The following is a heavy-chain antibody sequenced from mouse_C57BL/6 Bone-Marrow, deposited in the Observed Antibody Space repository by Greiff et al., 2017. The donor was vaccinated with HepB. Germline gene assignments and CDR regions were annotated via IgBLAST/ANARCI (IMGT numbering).Heavy chain of an antibody. V-gene: IGHV7-1*01. J-gene: IGHJ1*03. Sequence: DVMLVESGGGLVQSGRSLRLSCATSGFTFSDVYMEWVRQAPGKGLEWIAASRNKANDYTTEYSASVKGRFIVSRDTSQSILYLQMNALRAEDTAIYYCARDADYYGTYWYFDGWGTGATVTVSS. CDR3: ARDADYYGTYWYFDG. CDR1: GFTFSDVY. D-gene: IGHD1-1*01. CDR2: SRNKANDYTT.